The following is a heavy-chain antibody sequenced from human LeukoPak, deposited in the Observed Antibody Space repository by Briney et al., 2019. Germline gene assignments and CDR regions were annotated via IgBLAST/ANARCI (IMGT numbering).Heavy chain of an antibody. J-gene: IGHJ4*02. CDR2: IIGSSGDT. CDR3: AKGAYDYIEMGYFDY. CDR1: GFSLTNFA. D-gene: IGHD5-12*01. V-gene: IGHV3-23*01. Sequence: AGSLRLSCAASGFSLTNFAMSWVRQAPGKGLEWVSLIIGSSGDTFYADSVKGRFTISRDNSKNRLYLQMNSLRAEDTALYYCAKGAYDYIEMGYFDYWGQGTLVTVSS.